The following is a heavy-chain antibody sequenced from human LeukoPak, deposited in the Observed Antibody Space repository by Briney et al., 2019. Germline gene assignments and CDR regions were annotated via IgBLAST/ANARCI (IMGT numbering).Heavy chain of an antibody. CDR1: GFTFHNFG. V-gene: IGHV3-30*02. D-gene: IGHD4-11*01. J-gene: IGHJ4*02. CDR2: IQYDGNNK. CDR3: ARNYYNNYDVGF. Sequence: GGSLRLSCAASGFTFHNFGMHWVRQAPGQGLEWLTFIQYDGNNKNYADSVKGRFTISRDNCKSTLYLQLNSLRTEDTAVYYCARNYYNNYDVGFWGQGTLVTVSS.